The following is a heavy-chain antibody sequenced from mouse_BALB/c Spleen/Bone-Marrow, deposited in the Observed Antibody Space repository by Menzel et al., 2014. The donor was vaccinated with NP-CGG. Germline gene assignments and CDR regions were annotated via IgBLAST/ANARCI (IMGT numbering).Heavy chain of an antibody. D-gene: IGHD4-1*01. CDR2: IDPANGNT. CDR3: ARWEYYAMDY. Sequence: VHLQQSGAELVKPGASVKLSRTASGFNIXDTYMHWVKQRPEQGLEWIGRIDPANGNTKYDPKFQGKATITADTSSNTAYLQLSSLTSEDTAVYYCARWEYYAMDYWGQGTSVTVSS. CDR1: GFNIXDTY. J-gene: IGHJ4*01. V-gene: IGHV14-3*02.